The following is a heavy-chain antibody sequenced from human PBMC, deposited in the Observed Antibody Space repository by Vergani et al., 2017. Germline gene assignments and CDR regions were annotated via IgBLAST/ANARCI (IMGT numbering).Heavy chain of an antibody. CDR2: VYARDSIT. J-gene: IGHJ4*02. V-gene: IGHV5-51*01. CDR1: GYTFTDYW. Sequence: EVQLVQSGAEVKKPGESLKISCEGSGYTFTDYWVGWVRQKPGKGLEWMGVVYARDSITRYSLSFEGQVTISADKSINTAYLEWDSLRASDSAMYYCVRGGQEVDYWGQGTLVTVSS. CDR3: VRGGQEVDY.